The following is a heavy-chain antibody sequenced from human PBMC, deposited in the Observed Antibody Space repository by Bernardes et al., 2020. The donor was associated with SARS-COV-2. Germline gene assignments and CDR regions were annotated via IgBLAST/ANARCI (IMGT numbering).Heavy chain of an antibody. CDR3: ATDIGYCSGNACYGMDV. V-gene: IGHV3-30*03. J-gene: IGHJ6*02. CDR1: GFNFNSRG. Sequence: GGSLRPSCAASGFNFNSRGMHWVRQAPGKGLEWVAAISSDGRNEYCGDSVKGLTVSRDNSKNTLYLQMNSLRVDDTAVYYCATDIGYCSGNACYGMDVWGQGTTVTVSS. CDR2: ISSDGRNE. D-gene: IGHD2-15*01.